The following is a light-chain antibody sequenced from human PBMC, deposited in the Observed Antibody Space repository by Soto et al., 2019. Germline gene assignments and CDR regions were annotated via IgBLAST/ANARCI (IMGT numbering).Light chain of an antibody. J-gene: IGKJ2*01. Sequence: DIPMTQFPSTLSASVGDRLTITCRASQTTKTWLAWYHQKPGTDTQLLIYDASSLEGGDPSRFSASGSGTEFTLTISSLHPDDLATYYCQQYISYPYTFGQGTKVEIK. CDR3: QQYISYPYT. CDR1: QTTKTW. CDR2: DAS. V-gene: IGKV1-5*01.